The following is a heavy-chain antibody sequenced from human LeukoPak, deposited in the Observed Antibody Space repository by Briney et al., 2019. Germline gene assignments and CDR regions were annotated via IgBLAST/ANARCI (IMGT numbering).Heavy chain of an antibody. Sequence: ASARVSCKASGYTYTGYYMHWVRQAAGQWLEWMGRINPNSGGTNSAQKFQGRVTMTRDTSISTAYMELSRLTSDDTAVYYCARQPPNYYDSSVGMVGNWFDPWGQGTLVTVSS. J-gene: IGHJ5*02. CDR2: INPNSGGT. CDR1: GYTYTGYY. D-gene: IGHD3-22*01. V-gene: IGHV1-2*06. CDR3: ARQPPNYYDSSVGMVGNWFDP.